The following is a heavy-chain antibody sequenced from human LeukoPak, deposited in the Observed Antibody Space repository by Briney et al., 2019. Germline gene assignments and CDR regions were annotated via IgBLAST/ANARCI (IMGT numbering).Heavy chain of an antibody. Sequence: ASVKASCKASGYSLTDYFIHWLRQAPGQGLEWMGWINPYSGGTNYAQKLQGTVAMTRDTSLTTPDIVLSRLRSDDTAVHYCARGRLVVVTAARAPPFDYWGEGTLVTVSS. D-gene: IGHD2-21*02. V-gene: IGHV1-2*02. J-gene: IGHJ4*02. CDR1: GYSLTDYF. CDR3: ARGRLVVVTAARAPPFDY. CDR2: INPYSGGT.